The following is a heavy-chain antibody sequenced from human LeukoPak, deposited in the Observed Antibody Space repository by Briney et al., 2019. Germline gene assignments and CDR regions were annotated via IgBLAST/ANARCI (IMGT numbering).Heavy chain of an antibody. CDR2: IYYSGST. D-gene: IGHD2-2*01. CDR1: GGXXXSGDYY. J-gene: IGHJ6*02. V-gene: IGHV4-30-4*01. CDR3: ARAYCSSTSCSDEYYYYGMDV. Sequence: LXLTXXXSGGXXXSGDYYWSWIRQPPGKGLEWIGYIYYSGSTYYNPSLKSRVTISVDTSKNQFSLKLSSVTAADTAVYYCARAYCSSTSCSDEYYYYGMDVWGQGTTVTVSS.